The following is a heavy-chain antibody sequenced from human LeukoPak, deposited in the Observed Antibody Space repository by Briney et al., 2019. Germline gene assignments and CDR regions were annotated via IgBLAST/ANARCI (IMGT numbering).Heavy chain of an antibody. Sequence: GGSLRLSCAASGFTFSSYGMSWARQAPGKGLEWVANIKQDGSEKYYVDSVKGRFTISRDNAKNSLYLQMNSLRAEDTAVYYCAREKDGFDPWGQGTLVTVSS. CDR1: GFTFSSYG. V-gene: IGHV3-7*01. J-gene: IGHJ5*02. CDR3: AREKDGFDP. CDR2: IKQDGSEK.